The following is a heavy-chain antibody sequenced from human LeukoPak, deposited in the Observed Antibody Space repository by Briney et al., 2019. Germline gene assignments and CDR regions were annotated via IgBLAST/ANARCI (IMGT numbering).Heavy chain of an antibody. D-gene: IGHD3-22*01. CDR1: GGTFSSYA. J-gene: IGHJ3*02. CDR3: AREGGVVVRVFAAFDI. CDR2: IIPIFGTA. Sequence: GSSVKVSCKASGGTFSSYAISWVRQAPGQGLEWMGGIIPIFGTANYAQKFQGKVTITADESTSTAYMELSSLRSEDTAVYYCAREGGVVVRVFAAFDIWGQGTMVTVSS. V-gene: IGHV1-69*01.